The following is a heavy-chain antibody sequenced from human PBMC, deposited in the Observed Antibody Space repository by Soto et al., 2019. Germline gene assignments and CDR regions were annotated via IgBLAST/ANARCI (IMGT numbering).Heavy chain of an antibody. CDR1: GFSLSTSGMC. Sequence: SGPTLVNPTQTLTLTCTFSGFSLSTSGMCVSWIRQHPGKALEWLALIDWDDDKYYSTSLKTRLTISTDTSKNQVVLTMTNMDPVDTATYYCARIPALRGYYGSGSYYNYNYYGMDVWGQGTTVTVSS. CDR2: IDWDDDK. J-gene: IGHJ6*02. D-gene: IGHD3-10*01. V-gene: IGHV2-70*01. CDR3: ARIPALRGYYGSGSYYNYNYYGMDV.